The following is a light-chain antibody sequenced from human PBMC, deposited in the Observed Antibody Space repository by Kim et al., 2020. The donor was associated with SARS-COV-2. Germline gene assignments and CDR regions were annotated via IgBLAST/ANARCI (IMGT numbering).Light chain of an antibody. CDR3: QVWDSSSDHV. CDR1: NIGSKS. J-gene: IGLJ1*01. V-gene: IGLV3-21*04. CDR2: YDS. Sequence: VAPGKTATLTRGGNNIGSKSVHWYQQRPGQAPVLVIYYDSDRPSGIPERFSGSNAGNTATLTISRVEAGDEADYYCQVWDSSSDHVFGTGTKVTVL.